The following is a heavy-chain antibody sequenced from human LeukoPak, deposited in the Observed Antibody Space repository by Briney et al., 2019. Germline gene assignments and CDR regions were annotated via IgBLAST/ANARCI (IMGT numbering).Heavy chain of an antibody. V-gene: IGHV1-46*01. CDR1: GYTFTSYG. Sequence: ASVKVSCKASGYTFTSYGISWVRQAPRQGLEWMGIINPSGGSTNYAQKFQGRVTMTRDTSTSTVYMELSSLRSEDTAVYYCARFAVHRRITVAGQFGLDYWGQGTLVSVSS. D-gene: IGHD6-19*01. J-gene: IGHJ4*02. CDR3: ARFAVHRRITVAGQFGLDY. CDR2: INPSGGST.